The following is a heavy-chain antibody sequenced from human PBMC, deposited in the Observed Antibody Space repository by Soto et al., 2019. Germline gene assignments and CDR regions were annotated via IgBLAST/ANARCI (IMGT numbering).Heavy chain of an antibody. CDR2: IYYSGST. CDR3: ARHDYYYYGMDV. V-gene: IGHV4-59*01. Sequence: SETLSLTCTVSGGSISSYYWSWIRQPPGKGLEWIGYIYYSGSTNYNPSLKSRVTISVDTSKNQFSLKLSSVTAADTAVYYCARHDYYYYGMDVWAQGTTVNVSS. J-gene: IGHJ6*02. CDR1: GGSISSYY.